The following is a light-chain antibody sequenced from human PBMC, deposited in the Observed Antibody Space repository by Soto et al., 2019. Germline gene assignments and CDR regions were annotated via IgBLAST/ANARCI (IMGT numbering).Light chain of an antibody. J-gene: IGLJ2*01. V-gene: IGLV1-44*01. CDR1: SSNIGSNT. CDR3: AAWDDNLDGPV. CDR2: SNN. Sequence: QLVLTQPPSASGTPGRGVSISCSGSSSNIGSNTVNWYQQLPGTAPKLLMYSNNQRPSGVPDRFSGSKSGTSASLAISWLQSEDEADYYCAAWDDNLDGPVFGGGTKLTVL.